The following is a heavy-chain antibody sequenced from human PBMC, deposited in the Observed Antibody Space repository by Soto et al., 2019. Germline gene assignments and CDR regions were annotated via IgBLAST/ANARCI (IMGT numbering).Heavy chain of an antibody. CDR2: ISSSSSTI. CDR3: ARAGVGFWSYYYYYGMDA. J-gene: IGHJ6*02. V-gene: IGHV3-48*02. Sequence: EVQLVESGGGLVQPGGSLRLSCAASGFTFSSYSMNWVRQAPGKGLEWVSYISSSSSTIYYADSVKGRFTISRDNAKNSLYLQMNSLRDEDTAVYYCARAGVGFWSYYYYYGMDAWGQGTTVTVSS. CDR1: GFTFSSYS. D-gene: IGHD3-3*01.